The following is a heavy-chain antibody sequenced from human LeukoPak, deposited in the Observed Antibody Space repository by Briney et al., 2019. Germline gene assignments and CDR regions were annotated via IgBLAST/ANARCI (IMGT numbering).Heavy chain of an antibody. CDR3: ARQRYIVATTRLIHSSSSPDY. Sequence: PSETLSLTCAVYGGSFSGYYWSWIRQPPGKGLEWIGEINHSGSTNYNPSLKSRVTISVDTSKNQFSLKPSSVTAADTAVYYCARQRYIVATTRLIHSSSSPDYWGQGTLVTVSS. D-gene: IGHD5-12*01. CDR2: INHSGST. V-gene: IGHV4-34*01. CDR1: GGSFSGYY. J-gene: IGHJ4*02.